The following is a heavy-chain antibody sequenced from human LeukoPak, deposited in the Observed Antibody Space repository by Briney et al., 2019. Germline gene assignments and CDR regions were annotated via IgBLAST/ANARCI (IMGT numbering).Heavy chain of an antibody. Sequence: GASVKVSCKASGYTCTGYYMHWVRQAPGQGLEWMGWINPNSGGTNYAQKFQGRVTMTRDTSISTAYMELSRLRSDDTAVYYCARGVRVSSGWYRLGYWGQGTLVTVSS. J-gene: IGHJ4*02. D-gene: IGHD6-19*01. CDR2: INPNSGGT. CDR1: GYTCTGYY. CDR3: ARGVRVSSGWYRLGY. V-gene: IGHV1-2*02.